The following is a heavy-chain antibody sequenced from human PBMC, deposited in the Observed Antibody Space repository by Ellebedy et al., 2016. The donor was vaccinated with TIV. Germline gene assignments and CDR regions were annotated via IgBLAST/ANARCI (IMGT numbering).Heavy chain of an antibody. J-gene: IGHJ4*02. CDR1: GGTFSSYG. D-gene: IGHD7-27*01. Sequence: AASVKVSCKASGGTFSSYGISWVRQAPGQGLEWMGGIIPILGKANYAQKFQGSVTITADESTSTAYMELRSLRSDDTAVYYCARGWGDWGDFDYWGQGTLVTVSS. CDR3: ARGWGDWGDFDY. V-gene: IGHV1-69*10. CDR2: IIPILGKA.